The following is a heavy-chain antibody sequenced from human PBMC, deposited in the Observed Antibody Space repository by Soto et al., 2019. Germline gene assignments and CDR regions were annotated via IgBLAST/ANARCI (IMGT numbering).Heavy chain of an antibody. CDR2: IGGSVGST. D-gene: IGHD6-19*01. V-gene: IGHV3-23*01. J-gene: IGHJ4*02. Sequence: EVQLLESGGGLVQPGGSLRLSCVASGFTFSTYGMGWVRQAPGKGLEWVSAIGGSVGSTYYADSVKGRFTVSRDNSKNALYLQMNSLRAEDTATYYCAKDRVGSGWMNYFDSWGQGILLTVSS. CDR3: AKDRVGSGWMNYFDS. CDR1: GFTFSTYG.